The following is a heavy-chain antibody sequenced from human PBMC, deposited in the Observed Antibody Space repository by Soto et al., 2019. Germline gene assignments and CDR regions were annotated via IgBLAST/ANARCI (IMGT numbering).Heavy chain of an antibody. CDR3: EKGSASSRPYYFDY. CDR1: GFTFSSFA. V-gene: IGHV3-23*01. CDR2: ITASGGDT. D-gene: IGHD2-2*01. J-gene: IGHJ4*02. Sequence: AESLRPSCAPSGFTFSSFAMSWVRQAPGEGLEWVSAITASGGDTYHADSVKGRFTISRDNSKNTLYMQVNSLTAEDTAVYYCEKGSASSRPYYFDYWGQGT.